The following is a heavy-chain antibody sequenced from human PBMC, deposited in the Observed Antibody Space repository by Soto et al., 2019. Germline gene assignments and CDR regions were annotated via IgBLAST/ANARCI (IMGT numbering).Heavy chain of an antibody. Sequence: SETLSLTCTVSGGSISSGGYYWSWIRQHPGKGLEGIGYIYYSGSSYYNPSLKSRVTISVDTSKNPFSLKLGSVTAADAAVYYCASVDIPNHNAFDIWGQGTMVTVSS. V-gene: IGHV4-31*03. CDR3: ASVDIPNHNAFDI. CDR2: IYYSGSS. D-gene: IGHD3-9*01. J-gene: IGHJ3*02. CDR1: GGSISSGGYY.